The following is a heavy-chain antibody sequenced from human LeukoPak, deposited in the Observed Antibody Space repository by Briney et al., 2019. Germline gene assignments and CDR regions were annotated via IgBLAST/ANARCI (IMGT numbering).Heavy chain of an antibody. CDR1: GYSISSGYY. V-gene: IGHV4-38-2*02. D-gene: IGHD3-16*02. J-gene: IGHJ6*03. CDR2: IYHSGST. CDR3: ARERGVYDYVWGSYRYEYYYYMDV. Sequence: SETLSLTCTVSGYSISSGYYWGWIRQPPGKGLAWIGSIYHSGSTYYNPSLKSRVTISVDTSKNQFSLKLSSVTAADTAVYYCARERGVYDYVWGSYRYEYYYYMDVWGKGTTVTVSS.